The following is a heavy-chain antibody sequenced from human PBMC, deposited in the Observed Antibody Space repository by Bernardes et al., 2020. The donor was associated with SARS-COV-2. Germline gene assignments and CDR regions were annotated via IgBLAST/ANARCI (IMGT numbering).Heavy chain of an antibody. CDR2: VYFNGNS. CDR1: GGSISTYY. Sequence: SETLSLTCTVSGGSISTYYWSWIRQTPGKELEWIGYVYFNGNSKYNFSLKSRVSISLDRSKNQFSLNLKSVTAADTAVYYCARGGFSITIFGVVIRYGMDVWGQGTTVTVSS. V-gene: IGHV4-59*08. CDR3: ARGGFSITIFGVVIRYGMDV. D-gene: IGHD3-3*01. J-gene: IGHJ6*02.